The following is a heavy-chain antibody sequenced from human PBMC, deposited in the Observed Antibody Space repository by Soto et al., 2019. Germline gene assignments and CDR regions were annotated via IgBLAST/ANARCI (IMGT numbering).Heavy chain of an antibody. Sequence: GGSLRLSCAASGFTFSSYWMSWVRQAPGKGLEWVANIKQDGSEKYYVDSVKGRFTISRDNAKNSLYLQMNSLRAEDTAVYYCARDGDSSSWYGIYYYYYYMDVWGKGTTVTVSS. V-gene: IGHV3-7*01. CDR1: GFTFSSYW. J-gene: IGHJ6*03. CDR3: ARDGDSSSWYGIYYYYYYMDV. CDR2: IKQDGSEK. D-gene: IGHD6-13*01.